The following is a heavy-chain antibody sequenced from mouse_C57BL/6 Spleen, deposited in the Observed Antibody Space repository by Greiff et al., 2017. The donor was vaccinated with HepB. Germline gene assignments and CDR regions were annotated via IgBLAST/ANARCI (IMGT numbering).Heavy chain of an antibody. V-gene: IGHV3-6*01. CDR1: GYSITSGYY. CDR2: ISYDGSN. Sequence: EVQRVESGPGLVKPSQSLSLTCSVTGYSITSGYYWNWIRQFPGNKLEWMGYISYDGSNNYNPSLKNRISITRDTSKNQFFLKLNSVTTEDTATYYCARFGNLFDYWGQGTTLTVSS. D-gene: IGHD2-1*01. J-gene: IGHJ2*01. CDR3: ARFGNLFDY.